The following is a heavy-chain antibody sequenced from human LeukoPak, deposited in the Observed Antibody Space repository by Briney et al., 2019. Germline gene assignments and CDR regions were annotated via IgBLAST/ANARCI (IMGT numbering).Heavy chain of an antibody. CDR1: GYTFTSYA. J-gene: IGHJ6*03. CDR2: INTKTGNP. CDR3: ARSGDIVVVVAATHYYYYSMDV. V-gene: IGHV7-4-1*02. Sequence: ASVEVSCKASGYTFTSYAMNWVRQAPGQGLEWMGWINTKTGNPTYAQGFTGRVFFSLDTSVSTAYLQISSLKDAETDVYYCARSGDIVVVVAATHYYYYSMDVWGKGTTVTVSS. D-gene: IGHD2-15*01.